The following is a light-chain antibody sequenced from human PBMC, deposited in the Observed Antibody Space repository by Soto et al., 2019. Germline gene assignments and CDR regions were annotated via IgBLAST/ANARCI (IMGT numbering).Light chain of an antibody. Sequence: DIVLTQSPGTLSLSPGERATLTCRASQSINSRYLAWYQQKPGQAPRLLIYAASSRATGIPDRFSGSGSGTDFTLTISRLEPEDFAVYYCQLFGSSPGFTFGPGTKVDIK. J-gene: IGKJ3*01. CDR1: QSINSRY. V-gene: IGKV3-20*01. CDR2: AAS. CDR3: QLFGSSPGFT.